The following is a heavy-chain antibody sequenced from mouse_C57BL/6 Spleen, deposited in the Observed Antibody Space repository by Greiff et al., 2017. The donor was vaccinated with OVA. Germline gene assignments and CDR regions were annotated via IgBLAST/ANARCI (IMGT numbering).Heavy chain of an antibody. CDR1: GFTFSSYA. J-gene: IGHJ1*03. V-gene: IGHV5-9-1*02. Sequence: EVMLVESGEGLVKPGGSLKLSCAASGFTFSSYAMSWVRQTPEKRLEWVAYISSGGDYIYYADTVKGRFTISRDNARNTLYLQMSSLKSEDTAMYYCTRDLGYDYDGYFDVWGTGTTVTVSS. CDR2: ISSGGDYI. D-gene: IGHD2-4*01. CDR3: TRDLGYDYDGYFDV.